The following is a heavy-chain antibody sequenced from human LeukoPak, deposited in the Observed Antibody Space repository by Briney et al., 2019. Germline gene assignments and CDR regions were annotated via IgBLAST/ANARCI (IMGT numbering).Heavy chain of an antibody. D-gene: IGHD5/OR15-5a*01. J-gene: IGHJ4*02. CDR1: GFTFSIYG. V-gene: IGHV3-30*03. Sequence: PGGSLRLSCAASGFTFSIYGMHWVRQAPGKGLEWVAVASDDGSSKYYADSVQGRFTISRDNSKNTLFLQMNSLKAEDTAVYYCARISVYDDYWGQGTLVTVSS. CDR2: ASDDGSSK. CDR3: ARISVYDDY.